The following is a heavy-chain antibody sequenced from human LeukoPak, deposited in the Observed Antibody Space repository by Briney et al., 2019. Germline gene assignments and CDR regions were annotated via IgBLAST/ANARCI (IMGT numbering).Heavy chain of an antibody. CDR3: ARGPQRGAAANYYGMDV. J-gene: IGHJ6*02. CDR1: GFTFSGYG. CDR2: NNRDGST. V-gene: IGHV3-74*01. D-gene: IGHD2-2*01. Sequence: PGGSLRLSCAASGFTFSGYGMHWVRQAPDKGLVWVSRNNRDGSTTYADSVKGRVTVSRDNAKNTLYLQMNNLRVEDTAVYYCARGPQRGAAANYYGMDVWGQGTTVTVSS.